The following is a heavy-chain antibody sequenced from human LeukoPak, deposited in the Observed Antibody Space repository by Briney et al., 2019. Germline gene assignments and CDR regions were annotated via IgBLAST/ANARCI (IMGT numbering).Heavy chain of an antibody. J-gene: IGHJ4*02. D-gene: IGHD3-9*01. CDR2: IYPGNSDT. V-gene: IGHV5-51*01. Sequence: GESLKISCKGFGYSFTSYWIGCVSQMPRKGLEWMGMIYPGNSDTRYSPSFQGRVTISADTSISTAYLQWSSLKASDTAMYYCARHSTTDILTGYYPISPFDYWGQGTLVTVSS. CDR3: ARHSTTDILTGYYPISPFDY. CDR1: GYSFTSYW.